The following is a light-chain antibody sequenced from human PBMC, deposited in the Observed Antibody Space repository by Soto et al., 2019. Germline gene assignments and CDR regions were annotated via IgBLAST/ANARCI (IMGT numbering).Light chain of an antibody. CDR1: QSVSSY. Sequence: EIVLTQSPATLSLSPGERATLSCRASQSVSSYLAWYQQRPGQAPRLLIYDASNRATGIPARFSGSGSGTDFTLTISCLEPEDFAVYYCQQRSNWLPLTFGGGTKVDIK. CDR3: QQRSNWLPLT. J-gene: IGKJ4*01. V-gene: IGKV3-11*01. CDR2: DAS.